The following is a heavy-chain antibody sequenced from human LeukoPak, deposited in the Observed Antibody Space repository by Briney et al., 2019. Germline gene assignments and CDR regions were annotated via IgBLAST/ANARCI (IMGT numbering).Heavy chain of an antibody. CDR2: INSDGSST. CDR1: GFTFSGYW. D-gene: IGHD2-2*01. J-gene: IGHJ4*02. CDR3: ARGTEPAAAGGFDY. Sequence: QTGGSLRLSCAASGFTFSGYWMHWVRQAPGKGLVWVSRINSDGSSTSYADSVKGRFTISRDNAKNTLYLQMNSLRAEDTAVYYCARGTEPAAAGGFDYWGQGTLVTVSS. V-gene: IGHV3-74*01.